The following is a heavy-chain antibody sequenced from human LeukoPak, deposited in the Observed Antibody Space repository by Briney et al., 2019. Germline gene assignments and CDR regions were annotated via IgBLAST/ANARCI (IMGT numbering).Heavy chain of an antibody. D-gene: IGHD6-6*01. CDR2: INSDGSST. V-gene: IGHV3-74*01. Sequence: GGSLRLSCAASGFTFSSYWMHWVRQAPGKGLVWVSRINSDGSSTTYADSVKGRFTSSRDNAKTPLYLQMNSLRAEDTAVHYCAREYSSSRYFDYWGQGTLVTVSS. CDR3: AREYSSSRYFDY. CDR1: GFTFSSYW. J-gene: IGHJ4*02.